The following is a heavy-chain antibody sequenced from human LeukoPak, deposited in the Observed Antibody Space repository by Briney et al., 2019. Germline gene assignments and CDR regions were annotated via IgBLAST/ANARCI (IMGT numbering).Heavy chain of an antibody. Sequence: SQTLSLTCAISGDSVSSNSAAWNWIRQSPSRGLEWLGRTYYRSKWYNDYAVSVKSRITINPDTSKNQFSLQLNSVTPEDTAVYYCARDLWGYSSGWYVPGRGFYMDVWGKGTTVTVSS. J-gene: IGHJ6*03. CDR1: GDSVSSNSAA. D-gene: IGHD6-19*01. CDR2: TYYRSKWYN. CDR3: ARDLWGYSSGWYVPGRGFYMDV. V-gene: IGHV6-1*01.